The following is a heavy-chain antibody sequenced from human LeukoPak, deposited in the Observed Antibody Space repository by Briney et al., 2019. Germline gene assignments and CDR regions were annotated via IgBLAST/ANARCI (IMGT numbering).Heavy chain of an antibody. CDR3: ARDYYSSGWYSGNAFDI. CDR1: GFTFSSYE. D-gene: IGHD6-19*01. Sequence: GGSLRLSCAASGFTFSSYEMNWVRQAPGKGLEWVSYISSSGSTIYYADSVKGRFTISRDNAKNSLYLQMNSLRAEDTAVYYCARDYYSSGWYSGNAFDIWGQGTMVTVSS. V-gene: IGHV3-48*03. J-gene: IGHJ3*02. CDR2: ISSSGSTI.